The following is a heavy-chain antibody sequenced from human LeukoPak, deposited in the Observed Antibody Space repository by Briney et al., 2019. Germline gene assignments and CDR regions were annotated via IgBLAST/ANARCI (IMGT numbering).Heavy chain of an antibody. CDR2: IGSSASTI. J-gene: IGHJ3*02. CDR1: GFTFSSYE. CDR3: ARVAVGATFSFVPAFDI. D-gene: IGHD1-26*01. Sequence: GGSLRLSCAASGFTFSSYELNWVRQAPGKGLEWVSDIGSSASTIYYADSVKGRFTISRDNAKNSLYLQMNSLRAEDTAVYYCARVAVGATFSFVPAFDIWGQGTMVTVSS. V-gene: IGHV3-48*03.